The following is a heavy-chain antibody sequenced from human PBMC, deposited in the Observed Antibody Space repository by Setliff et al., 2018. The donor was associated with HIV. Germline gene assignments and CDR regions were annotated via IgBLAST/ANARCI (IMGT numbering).Heavy chain of an antibody. J-gene: IGHJ6*04. CDR2: ISSSSSYI. Sequence: GGSLRLSCADPKLTFHGYAVSWVRQVPGKGLEWVSSISSSSSYIYYADSVKGRFTISRDNAKNSLYLQMNSLRAEDTALYYCARDIPFGDLLMLQAYMDVWGKGTTVTVSS. CDR3: ARDIPFGDLLMLQAYMDV. CDR1: KLTFHGYA. V-gene: IGHV3-21*04. D-gene: IGHD3-10*01.